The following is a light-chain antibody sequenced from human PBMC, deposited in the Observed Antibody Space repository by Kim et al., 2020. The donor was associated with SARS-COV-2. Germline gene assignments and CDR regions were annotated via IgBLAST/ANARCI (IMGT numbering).Light chain of an antibody. CDR3: QSYDSSLSGSGV. V-gene: IGLV1-40*01. CDR2: GNS. J-gene: IGLJ1*01. Sequence: VTISCTGSSSNIVAGYDVHWYQQLPGTAPKLLIYGNSNRPSGVPDRFSGSKSGTSASLAITGLQAEAEADYYCQSYDSSLSGSGVFGTGTKVTVL. CDR1: SSNIVAGYD.